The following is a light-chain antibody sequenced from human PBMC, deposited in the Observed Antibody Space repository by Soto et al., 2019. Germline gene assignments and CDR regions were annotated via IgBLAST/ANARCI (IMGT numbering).Light chain of an antibody. CDR1: ESTSGY. CDR2: DAS. CDR3: QQRSNI. V-gene: IGKV3-11*01. J-gene: IGKJ3*01. Sequence: EIVLTQSPATLSLSPGERAALSCRASESTSGYLAWYQQKPGQAPRLLIYDASNRATGIPARFSGSGSGTVFTLTISSLEPEDFAVYYCQQRSNIFVPGTKVDIK.